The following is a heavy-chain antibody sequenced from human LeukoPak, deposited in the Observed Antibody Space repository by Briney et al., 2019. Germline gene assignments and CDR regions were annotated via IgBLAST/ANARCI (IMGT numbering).Heavy chain of an antibody. CDR2: INAGNGNT. Sequence: GASVKVSCKASGYTFTSYGISWVRQAPGQRLEWMGWINAGNGNTKYSQEFQGRVTITRDTSASTAYMELSSLRSEDMAVYYCARSYGYSSGWYFDYWGQGTLVTVSS. CDR1: GYTFTSYG. J-gene: IGHJ4*02. CDR3: ARSYGYSSGWYFDY. D-gene: IGHD6-19*01. V-gene: IGHV1-3*03.